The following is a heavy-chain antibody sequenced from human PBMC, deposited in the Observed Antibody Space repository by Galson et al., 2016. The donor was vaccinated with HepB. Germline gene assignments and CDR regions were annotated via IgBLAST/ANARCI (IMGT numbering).Heavy chain of an antibody. CDR3: TTWLSHHFDY. V-gene: IGHV3-23*01. CDR1: GFTFRNYA. D-gene: IGHD6-19*01. Sequence: SLRLSCAASGFTFRNYALSWVRRAPGKGLEWVSPIDGPTPNTPYADSVRGRFSIYRDNSRDTLYLQMDSLTAEDSAIYYCTTWLSHHFDYWGQGTRVTVSS. CDR2: IDGPTPNT. J-gene: IGHJ4*02.